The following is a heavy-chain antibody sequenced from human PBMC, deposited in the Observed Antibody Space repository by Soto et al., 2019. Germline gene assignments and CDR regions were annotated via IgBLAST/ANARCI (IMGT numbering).Heavy chain of an antibody. J-gene: IGHJ4*02. Sequence: PSETLSLTCAVSSGSIDNVYWWSWVRQSPGKGLEWIGETSHDGVTNYNPSLEGRVTISIDKSKNQFSLKLSSVTAADTAVYYCARDLDSSGYLGYWGQGTLVTVSS. CDR3: ARDLDSSGYLGY. CDR1: SGSIDNVYW. CDR2: TSHDGVT. V-gene: IGHV4-4*02. D-gene: IGHD6-19*01.